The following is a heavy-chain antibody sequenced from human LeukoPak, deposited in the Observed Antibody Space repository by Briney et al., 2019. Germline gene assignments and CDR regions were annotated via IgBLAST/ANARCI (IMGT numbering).Heavy chain of an antibody. CDR3: ARDREDSTMGDYFDY. V-gene: IGHV4-61*02. D-gene: IGHD3-10*01. CDR2: IYTSGST. J-gene: IGHJ4*02. Sequence: SQTLSLTCTVSGGSISSGSYYWSWIRQPAGKGLELIGRIYTSGSTNYNPSLKSRVTISVDTSKNQFSLKLSSVTAADTAVYYCARDREDSTMGDYFDYWGQGTLVTVSS. CDR1: GGSISSGSYY.